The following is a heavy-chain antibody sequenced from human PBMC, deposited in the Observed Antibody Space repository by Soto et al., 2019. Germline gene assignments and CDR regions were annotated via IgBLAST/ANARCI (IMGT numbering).Heavy chain of an antibody. CDR3: ARDDTDCGSTNCHTYYYYSSCMDV. CDR2: IWYDGSNK. D-gene: IGHD2-2*01. CDR1: GFIFSNFG. J-gene: IGHJ6*03. V-gene: IGHV3-33*01. Sequence: QVQLVESGGGVVQPGKSLRLSCAASGFIFSNFGMHWVRQAPGKGLEWVAFIWYDGSNKYYADSVKGRITFSRDNSKSTVYLQMSSLSGEDTAVYYCARDDTDCGSTNCHTYYYYSSCMDVWGSGTTVTVSS.